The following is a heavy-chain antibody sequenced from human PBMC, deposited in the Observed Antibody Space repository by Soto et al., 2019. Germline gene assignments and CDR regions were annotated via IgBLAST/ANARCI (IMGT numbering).Heavy chain of an antibody. Sequence: QVQLVESGGRLVGPDASLRLSCAASGFIFSDRYMSWIRQAPGKGLEWVAYISSSGKTVHYADSVKGRFTISRDNAGNSVYLQMNGLRAEDTAVYFWARESTSSYYYFDSWGQGTLVTVS. CDR3: ARESTSSYYYFDS. J-gene: IGHJ4*02. CDR1: GFIFSDRY. CDR2: ISSSGKTV. V-gene: IGHV3-11*01. D-gene: IGHD2-15*01.